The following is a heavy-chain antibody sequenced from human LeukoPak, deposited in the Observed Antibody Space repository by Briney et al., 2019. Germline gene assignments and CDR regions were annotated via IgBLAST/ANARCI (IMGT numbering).Heavy chain of an antibody. CDR3: ARDHDTMVRYFDY. V-gene: IGHV3-21*01. D-gene: IGHD3-10*01. CDR2: ISSSSSYI. Sequence: GGSLRLSCAASGFSFSSYAMNWVRQAPGKGLEWVSSISSSSSYIYYADSVKGRFTISGDNAKNSLYLQMNSLRAEDTAVYYCARDHDTMVRYFDYWGQGTLVTVSS. CDR1: GFSFSSYA. J-gene: IGHJ4*02.